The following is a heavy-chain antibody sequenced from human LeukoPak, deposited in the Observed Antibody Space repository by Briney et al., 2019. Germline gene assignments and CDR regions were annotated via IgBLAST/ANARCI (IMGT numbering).Heavy chain of an antibody. J-gene: IGHJ6*03. CDR2: IYYSGST. CDR3: ARGPYCSGGSCYSDYYYYYYMDV. Sequence: SETLSLTCTVSGGSISSYYWSWIRQPPGKGLELIGYIYYSGSTNYNPSLKSRVTISVDTSKNQFSLKLSSVTAADTAVYYCARGPYCSGGSCYSDYYYYYYMDVWGKGTTVTVSS. V-gene: IGHV4-59*01. CDR1: GGSISSYY. D-gene: IGHD2-15*01.